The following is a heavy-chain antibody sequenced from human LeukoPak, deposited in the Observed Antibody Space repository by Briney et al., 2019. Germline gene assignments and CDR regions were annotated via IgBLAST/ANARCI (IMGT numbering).Heavy chain of an antibody. CDR3: ARELLMGIDCSGGSCYSTRVFDY. J-gene: IGHJ4*02. V-gene: IGHV4-39*07. CDR2: IYYSGST. D-gene: IGHD2-15*01. Sequence: PSETLSLTCTVSGGSISSSSYYWGWIRQPPGKGLEWIGSIYYSGSTYYNPSLKSRVTISVDTSKNQFSLKLSSVTAADTAVYYCARELLMGIDCSGGSCYSTRVFDYWGQGTLVTVSS. CDR1: GGSISSSSYY.